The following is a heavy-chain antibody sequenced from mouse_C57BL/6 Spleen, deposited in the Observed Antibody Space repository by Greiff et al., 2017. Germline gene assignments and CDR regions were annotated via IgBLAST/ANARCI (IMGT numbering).Heavy chain of an antibody. CDR1: GYTFTSYW. V-gene: IGHV1-50*01. CDR3: ARYYGSSYGWYFDV. Sequence: VQLQQPGAELVKPGASVKLSCKASGYTFTSYWMQWVKQRPGQGLEWIGEIDPSDSYTNYNQKFKGKATLTVDTSSSTAYMQLSSLTSEDSAVYYCARYYGSSYGWYFDVWGTGTTVTVSS. D-gene: IGHD1-1*01. J-gene: IGHJ1*03. CDR2: IDPSDSYT.